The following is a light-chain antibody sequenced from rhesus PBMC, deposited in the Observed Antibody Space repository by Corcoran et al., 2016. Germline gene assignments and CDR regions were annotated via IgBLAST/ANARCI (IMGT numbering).Light chain of an antibody. CDR2: KAS. J-gene: IGKJ2*01. Sequence: DIQMTQSPSSLSASVGDRVTITCRASENVNNYLNWSQQKPGKAPNLLIYKASTLQSGVPSRFSGSGSGTDYTFPISSLQSEDVATYYCQHNYVTPYSFGQGTKVEIK. CDR3: QHNYVTPYS. CDR1: ENVNNY. V-gene: IGKV1-74*01.